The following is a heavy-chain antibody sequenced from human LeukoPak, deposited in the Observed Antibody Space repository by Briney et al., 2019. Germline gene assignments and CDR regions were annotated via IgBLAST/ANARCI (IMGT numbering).Heavy chain of an antibody. CDR1: GFTVSSNY. D-gene: IGHD3-22*01. V-gene: IGHV3-53*01. CDR2: IYSGGST. CDR3: ARAAYYYYDSSGWPYYFDY. J-gene: IGHJ4*02. Sequence: GGSLRLSCAASGFTVSSNYMSWVRQAPGKGLEWVSVIYSGGSTYYADSVKGRFTISRDNSKNTLYLQMNSLRAEDTAVYYCARAAYYYYDSSGWPYYFDYWGQGTLVTVSS.